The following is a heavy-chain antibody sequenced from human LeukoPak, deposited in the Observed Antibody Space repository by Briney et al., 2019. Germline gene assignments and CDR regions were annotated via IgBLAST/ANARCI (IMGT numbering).Heavy chain of an antibody. V-gene: IGHV4-59*01. CDR1: GGSISSYY. J-gene: IGHJ5*02. CDR3: ARERRTWNSDDYGDYRWFDP. CDR2: IYYSGST. D-gene: IGHD4-17*01. Sequence: PSETLSLTCTVSGGSISSYYWSWIRQPPGKGLEWIGYIYYSGSTNYNPSLKSRVTISVDTSKNQFSLKLSSVTAADTAVYYCARERRTWNSDDYGDYRWFDPWGQGTLVTVSS.